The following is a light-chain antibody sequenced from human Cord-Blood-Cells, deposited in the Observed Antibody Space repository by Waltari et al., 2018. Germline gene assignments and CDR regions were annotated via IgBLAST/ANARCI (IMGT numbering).Light chain of an antibody. CDR3: QQYDNLLT. CDR1: QDMSNY. CDR2: AAS. Sequence: DIQITQSPHSLSASVGDRVNINSQASQDMSNYLNWYQQKPGKAPKLLIYAASKLXXXXXSRFSGSGSGTDFSFTISSLQAEDIATYYCQQYDNLLTFGGGTKVEIK. V-gene: IGKV1-33*01. J-gene: IGKJ4*01.